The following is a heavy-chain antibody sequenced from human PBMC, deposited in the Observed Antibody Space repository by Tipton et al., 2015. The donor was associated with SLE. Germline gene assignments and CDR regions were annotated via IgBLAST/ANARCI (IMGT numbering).Heavy chain of an antibody. V-gene: IGHV3-30*04. CDR2: ISYDGSNK. CDR1: GFTFSNYA. D-gene: IGHD1-26*01. J-gene: IGHJ5*02. Sequence: SLRLSGAASGFTFSNYAMHWVRQAPGKGLEWVAVISYDGSNKYYADSVKGRFTISRDNSKNTLYLQMNSLRAEDTAVFYCARDGATMDWFDPWGQGTLVTVSS. CDR3: ARDGATMDWFDP.